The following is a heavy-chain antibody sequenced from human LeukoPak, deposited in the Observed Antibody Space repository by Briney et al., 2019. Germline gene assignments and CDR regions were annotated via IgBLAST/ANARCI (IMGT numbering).Heavy chain of an antibody. J-gene: IGHJ6*04. V-gene: IGHV4-61*01. Sequence: SETLSLTCTVSGGSLSSGSYYWSWIRQPPGKGLEWIGYIYYSGSTNYNPSLKSRVTISVDTSKNQFSLKLSSVTAADTAVYYCARSPNYYYYGMDVWGKGTTVTVSS. CDR1: GGSLSSGSYY. CDR2: IYYSGST. CDR3: ARSPNYYYYGMDV.